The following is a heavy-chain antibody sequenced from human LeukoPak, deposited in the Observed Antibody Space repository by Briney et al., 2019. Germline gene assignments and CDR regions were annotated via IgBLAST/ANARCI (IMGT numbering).Heavy chain of an antibody. D-gene: IGHD5-18*01. CDR2: IYYSGST. J-gene: IGHJ4*02. CDR1: GGSISSYH. V-gene: IGHV4-59*12. CDR3: ARGRQLWSNNCDY. Sequence: SETLSLTCTVSGGSISSYHWSWIRQPPGKGLEWIGYIYYSGSTNYNPSLKSRVTISVDTSKNQFSLKLSSVTAADTAVYYCARGRQLWSNNCDYWGQGTLVTVSS.